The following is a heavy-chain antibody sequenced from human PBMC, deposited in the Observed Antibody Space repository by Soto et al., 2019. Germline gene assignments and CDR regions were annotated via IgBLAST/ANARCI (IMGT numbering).Heavy chain of an antibody. Sequence: QVQLQQWGAGLLKPSETLSLTCAVYGGSFSGYYWSWIRQPPGKGLEWIGEINHSGSTTYNPSLESRVTISVDTSKNQFSLKVSSVTAVDTAVYYCTRGSWQPRFDSWCQGSLVTVSS. CDR2: INHSGST. V-gene: IGHV4-34*01. CDR3: TRGSWQPRFDS. D-gene: IGHD5-12*01. J-gene: IGHJ4*02. CDR1: GGSFSGYY.